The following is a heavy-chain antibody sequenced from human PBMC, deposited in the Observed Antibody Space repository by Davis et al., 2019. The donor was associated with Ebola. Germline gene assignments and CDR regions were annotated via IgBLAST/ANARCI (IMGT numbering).Heavy chain of an antibody. V-gene: IGHV4-59*12. D-gene: IGHD4-17*01. Sequence: MPSETLSLTCTVSGGSISSYYWSWICQLPGKGLEWIVYIYYSGSTYYNPSLKSRVTISVDTSKNQFSLKLSSVTAADTAVYYCASHYGDYDNDAFDIWGQGTMVTVSS. J-gene: IGHJ3*02. CDR2: IYYSGST. CDR1: GGSISSYY. CDR3: ASHYGDYDNDAFDI.